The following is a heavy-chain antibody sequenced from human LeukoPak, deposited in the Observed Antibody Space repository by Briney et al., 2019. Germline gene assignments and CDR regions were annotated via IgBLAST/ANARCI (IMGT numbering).Heavy chain of an antibody. Sequence: GGSLRLSCAASGFTFDDYAMHWVRHAPGKGLEWVSGISWNSGSIGYADSVKGRFTISRDNAKNSLYLQMNSLRAEDTALYYCAKDIRSYYYDSSGLDYWGQGTLVTVSS. CDR2: ISWNSGSI. D-gene: IGHD3-22*01. J-gene: IGHJ4*02. CDR1: GFTFDDYA. V-gene: IGHV3-9*01. CDR3: AKDIRSYYYDSSGLDY.